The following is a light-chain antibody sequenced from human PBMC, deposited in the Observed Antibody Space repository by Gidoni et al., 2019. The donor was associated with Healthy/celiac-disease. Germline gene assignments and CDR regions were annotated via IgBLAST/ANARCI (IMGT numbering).Light chain of an antibody. J-gene: IGKJ2*04. CDR3: QQYGSFMCS. CDR2: GAS. V-gene: IGKV3-20*01. CDR1: QSVRSSY. Sequence: EIVLTQSPGTLSLSHGERATLSCRASQSVRSSYLAWYQQKPGPAPRLRIYGASSRATGIPDRFSGSGSGTDFTLTISRLEPEDFAVYDCQQYGSFMCSFGQGTKLEIK.